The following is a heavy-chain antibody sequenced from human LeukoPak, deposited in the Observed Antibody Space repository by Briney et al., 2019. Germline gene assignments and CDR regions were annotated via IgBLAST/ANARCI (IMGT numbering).Heavy chain of an antibody. Sequence: SETLSLTCTVSGGSISSSSYYWTWIRQPAGKGLEWIGRIYTTGSTDYNPSLQSRVTISGDTSKNHFSLTLSSVTAADTAVYYCAREGSSGYPPFDHWGQGILVTVSS. CDR3: AREGSSGYPPFDH. J-gene: IGHJ4*02. V-gene: IGHV4-61*02. D-gene: IGHD1-26*01. CDR1: GGSISSSSYY. CDR2: IYTTGST.